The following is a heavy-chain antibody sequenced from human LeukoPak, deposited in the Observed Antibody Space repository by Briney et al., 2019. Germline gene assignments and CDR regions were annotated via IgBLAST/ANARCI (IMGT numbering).Heavy chain of an antibody. D-gene: IGHD6-13*01. V-gene: IGHV6-1*01. Sequence: SQTLSLTCAISGDSVSSNSVGWNWIGQSPSRGLEWLGRTYYGSKWYTDYAVSVISRITINVDTSKNQFSLQLNSVTPEDTAVYYCARGGLRRSLGWFDPWGQGTLVTVSS. CDR3: ARGGLRRSLGWFDP. J-gene: IGHJ5*02. CDR1: GDSVSSNSVG. CDR2: TYYGSKWYT.